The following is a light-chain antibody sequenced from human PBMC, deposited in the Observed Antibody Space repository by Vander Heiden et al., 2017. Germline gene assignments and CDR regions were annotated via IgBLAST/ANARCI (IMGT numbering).Light chain of an antibody. CDR2: DAS. CDR3: QQRSNGPLT. Sequence: EIVLTQSPATLSFSPGERATLPCRASQSVSNYLAWYQQKPGQAPKLLFYDASNRATDIPARFSGSGSGTDFTLTISSLEPEDFAVYYCQQRSNGPLTFGGGTKVEIK. CDR1: QSVSNY. J-gene: IGKJ4*01. V-gene: IGKV3-11*01.